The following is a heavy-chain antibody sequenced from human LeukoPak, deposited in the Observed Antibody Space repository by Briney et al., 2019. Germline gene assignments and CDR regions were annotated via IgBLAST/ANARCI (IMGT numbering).Heavy chain of an antibody. Sequence: PSQTLSLTCAISGDSVSSNSSAWNWITQSPSRGLEWLGRTYYRSKWYNDYAVSVKSRITINPDTSKNQFSLQLNSVTPEDTAVYYCARLHPIVATIAVFDYWGQGTLVTVSS. CDR3: ARLHPIVATIAVFDY. D-gene: IGHD5-12*01. J-gene: IGHJ4*02. CDR2: TYYRSKWYN. CDR1: GDSVSSNSSA. V-gene: IGHV6-1*01.